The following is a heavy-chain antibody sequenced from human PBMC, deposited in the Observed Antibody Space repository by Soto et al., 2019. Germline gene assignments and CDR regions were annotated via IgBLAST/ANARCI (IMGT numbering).Heavy chain of an antibody. J-gene: IGHJ4*02. CDR1: GGTFNRYA. CDR2: IMPIFGTS. Sequence: SVKVSCKASGGTFNRYAISWVGRAPRQGLEWMGGIMPIFGTSNYAQKFQGRVTITADESTNTAYMELSSLRSEDTAIYYCAKEGSRSFHDSSPLLAGFSGGYFDYWGQGTLVTVSS. V-gene: IGHV1-69*13. CDR3: AKEGSRSFHDSSPLLAGFSGGYFDY. D-gene: IGHD3-22*01.